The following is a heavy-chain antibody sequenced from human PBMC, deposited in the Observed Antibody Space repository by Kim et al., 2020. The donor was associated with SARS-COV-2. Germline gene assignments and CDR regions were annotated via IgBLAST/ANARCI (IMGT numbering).Heavy chain of an antibody. D-gene: IGHD3-22*01. CDR2: ILSYNGNT. Sequence: ASVKVSCKASGYIFSTYAISWVRQAPGQGLQWMGWILSYNGNTNYAQKFQGRVTMTTDTSTSTAYMELRSLRSDDTAVYYCVRAEYYYETSGYLNFDYWG. CDR3: VRAEYYYETSGYLNFDY. V-gene: IGHV1-18*01. J-gene: IGHJ4*01. CDR1: GYIFSTYA.